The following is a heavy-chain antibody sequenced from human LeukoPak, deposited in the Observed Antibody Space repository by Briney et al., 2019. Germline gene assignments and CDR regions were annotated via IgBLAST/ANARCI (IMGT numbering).Heavy chain of an antibody. V-gene: IGHV1-69*13. Sequence: GASVKVSCKASGGTFSSYAISWVRQAPGQGLEWMGGIIPIFGTANYAQKFQGRVTITADESTSTAYMELSSLRSEDTAVYYCARSRVPDSDNAFDIWGQGTMVTVSS. CDR3: ARSRVPDSDNAFDI. CDR1: GGTFSSYA. J-gene: IGHJ3*02. D-gene: IGHD3-22*01. CDR2: IIPIFGTA.